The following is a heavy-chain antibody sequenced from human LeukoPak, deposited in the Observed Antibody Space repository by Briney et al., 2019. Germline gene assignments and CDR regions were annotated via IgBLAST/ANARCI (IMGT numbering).Heavy chain of an antibody. Sequence: SETLSLTCAVYGGSFSGYYWSWIRQPPGKALEWIGEINQSGSTNYNPSLKSRVTISVDTSKNQFSLKLSSVTAADTAVYYCARGKRSYSSSWYLYNWFDPWGQGTLVTVSS. CDR3: ARGKRSYSSSWYLYNWFDP. CDR2: INQSGST. V-gene: IGHV4-34*01. J-gene: IGHJ5*02. CDR1: GGSFSGYY. D-gene: IGHD6-13*01.